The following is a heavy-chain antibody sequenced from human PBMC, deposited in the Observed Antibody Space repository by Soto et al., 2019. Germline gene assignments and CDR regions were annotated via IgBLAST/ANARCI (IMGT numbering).Heavy chain of an antibody. Sequence: ASVKVSCKASGGTFSSYAISWVRQAPGQGLEWMGGIIPIFGTANYAQKFQGRVTITADKSTSTAYMELSGLRSEDTAVYYCARVGATYCGGDCYSDYWGQGTLVTVSS. J-gene: IGHJ4*02. CDR2: IIPIFGTA. CDR3: ARVGATYCGGDCYSDY. V-gene: IGHV1-69*06. CDR1: GGTFSSYA. D-gene: IGHD2-21*02.